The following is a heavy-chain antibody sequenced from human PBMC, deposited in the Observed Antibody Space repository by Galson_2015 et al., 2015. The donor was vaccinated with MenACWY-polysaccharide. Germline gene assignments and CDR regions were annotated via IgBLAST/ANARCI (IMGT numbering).Heavy chain of an antibody. V-gene: IGHV3-48*03. CDR3: ARHDFPYGVDV. CDR2: ISSSGSTI. J-gene: IGHJ6*02. CDR1: GFTFSSYE. D-gene: IGHD3-3*01. Sequence: SLRLSCAASGFTFSSYEMNWVRQAPGKGLEWVSYISSSGSTIYYADSVKGRFTISRDNAKNSLYLQMNSLRAEDTAVYYCARHDFPYGVDVWGQGTTVTVSS.